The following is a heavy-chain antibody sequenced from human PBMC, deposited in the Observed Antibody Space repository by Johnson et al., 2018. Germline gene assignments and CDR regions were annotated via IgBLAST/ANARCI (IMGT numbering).Heavy chain of an antibody. J-gene: IGHJ6*03. CDR3: ARQVDTALVGYYYMDL. V-gene: IGHV5-51*01. CDR1: GYRFTTYW. Sequence: VQLVESGAEVKKPGESLKISCKGSGYRFTTYWIGWVRQMPGKGLEWMGIIYPDDSDTRYSPSFQGQVTIPADKSINTAYLQWSSLRASDTAMYYCARQVDTALVGYYYMDLWGNGTTVTVSS. D-gene: IGHD5-18*01. CDR2: IYPDDSDT.